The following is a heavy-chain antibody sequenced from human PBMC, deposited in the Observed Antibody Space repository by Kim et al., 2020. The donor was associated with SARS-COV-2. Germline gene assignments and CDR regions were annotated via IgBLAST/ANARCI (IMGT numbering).Heavy chain of an antibody. Sequence: GGSLRLSCAASGFTFGDYAMHWVRQAPGKGLEWVSGISWNSGSIGYADSVKGRFTISRDNAKNSLYLQMNSLRAEDTALYYCAKGPYYDFWSGSHFDYWGQGTLVTVSS. J-gene: IGHJ4*02. CDR1: GFTFGDYA. CDR3: AKGPYYDFWSGSHFDY. V-gene: IGHV3-9*01. D-gene: IGHD3-3*01. CDR2: ISWNSGSI.